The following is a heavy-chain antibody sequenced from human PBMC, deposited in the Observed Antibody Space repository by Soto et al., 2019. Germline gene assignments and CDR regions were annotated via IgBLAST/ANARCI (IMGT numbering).Heavy chain of an antibody. D-gene: IGHD5-12*01. V-gene: IGHV3-30*18. CDR3: AKTRGYSGYDYVY. CDR1: GFTFSSYG. CDR2: ISYDGTNK. J-gene: IGHJ4*02. Sequence: ESGGGVVQPGKSLRLSCAASGFTFSSYGMHWVRQAPGKGLEWVAVISYDGTNKYYADSVKGRFTISRDNSKNTLYLQMNSLRAEDTAVYYCAKTRGYSGYDYVYWGQGTLVTVSS.